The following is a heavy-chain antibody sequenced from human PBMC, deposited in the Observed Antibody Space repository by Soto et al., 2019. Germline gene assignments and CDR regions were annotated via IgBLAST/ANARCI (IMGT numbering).Heavy chain of an antibody. CDR2: ISYDGSNK. D-gene: IGHD3-22*01. CDR3: ANDYYDSSGYYVSSYFDY. CDR1: GFTFSSYG. Sequence: GGSLRLSCAASGFTFSSYGMHWVRQAPGKGLEWVAVISYDGSNKYYADSVKGRFTISRDNSKNTLYRQMNSLRAEDTAVYYCANDYYDSSGYYVSSYFDYWGQGTLFTVSS. V-gene: IGHV3-30*18. J-gene: IGHJ4*02.